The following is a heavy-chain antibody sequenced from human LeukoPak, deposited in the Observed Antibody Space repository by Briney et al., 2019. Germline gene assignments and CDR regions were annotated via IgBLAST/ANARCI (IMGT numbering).Heavy chain of an antibody. Sequence: GGSLRLSCAASGFTFSSYAMSWVRQAPGKGLEWVSSISASGGNTYYADSVKGQFTISRDNSKNTLYLQMNSLRAEDTAVYYCASGGYYDSSSYGMDVWGQGTTVTVSS. V-gene: IGHV3-23*01. D-gene: IGHD3-22*01. CDR3: ASGGYYDSSSYGMDV. CDR1: GFTFSSYA. CDR2: ISASGGNT. J-gene: IGHJ6*02.